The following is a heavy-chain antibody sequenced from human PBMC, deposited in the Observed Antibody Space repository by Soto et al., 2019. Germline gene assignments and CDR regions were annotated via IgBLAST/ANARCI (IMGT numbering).Heavy chain of an antibody. V-gene: IGHV4-59*01. CDR1: GGSFSSYH. CDR3: LRVLFGHREKRRY. Sequence: ITFSISGGSFSSYHGSWIRQPPGKGLEWIGYIFYSWSTTYNPSLKSRVTISLDTSKNQFSLKVSAVTAADSAGYYCLRVLFGHREKRRYSGKGT. J-gene: IGHJ4*02. CDR2: IFYSWST. D-gene: IGHD2-21*01.